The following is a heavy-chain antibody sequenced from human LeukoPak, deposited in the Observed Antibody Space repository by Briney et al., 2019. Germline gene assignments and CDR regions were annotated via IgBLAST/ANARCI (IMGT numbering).Heavy chain of an antibody. CDR3: ARDPYYYDSGGYLGFDY. CDR2: INPDGSSR. Sequence: GGSLRLSCAASGFTFSRSWMQWVRHATGKGLVWVSRINPDGSSRSYADSVKGRFSISRDNANNTLYLQMNSLRAEDTAVYYCARDPYYYDSGGYLGFDYWGQGTLVTVSS. D-gene: IGHD3-22*01. CDR1: GFTFSRSW. J-gene: IGHJ4*02. V-gene: IGHV3-74*01.